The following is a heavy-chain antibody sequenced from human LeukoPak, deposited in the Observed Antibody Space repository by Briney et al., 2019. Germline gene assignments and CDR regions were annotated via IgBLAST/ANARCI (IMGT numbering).Heavy chain of an antibody. J-gene: IGHJ4*02. CDR1: GFTFSTYA. V-gene: IGHV3-23*01. Sequence: GGSLRLSCAASGFTFSTYAMSWVRQAPGKGLEWVSGISGRDGSTYYADSVKGRFTISRDISKNTLYLQMNSLRAEYMAVYYCAKDGGQGADYWGQGTLVTVSS. CDR2: ISGRDGST. D-gene: IGHD3-16*01. CDR3: AKDGGQGADY.